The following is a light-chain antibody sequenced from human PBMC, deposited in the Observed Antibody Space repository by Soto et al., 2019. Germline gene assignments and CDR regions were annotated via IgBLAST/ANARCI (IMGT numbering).Light chain of an antibody. Sequence: DIQMTQYTSTLSASVGYRVTITCRASQSISSWLAWYQQKPGKAPKLLIYKASTLESGVPSNFSGSGSGTEFTLTISSLQPEDFATYYCQQYNAYPWPFGQGTKVDIK. J-gene: IGKJ1*01. CDR1: QSISSW. CDR3: QQYNAYPWP. V-gene: IGKV1-5*03. CDR2: KAS.